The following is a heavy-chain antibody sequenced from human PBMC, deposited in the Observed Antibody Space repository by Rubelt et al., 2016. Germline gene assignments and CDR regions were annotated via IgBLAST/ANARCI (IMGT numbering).Heavy chain of an antibody. CDR1: GFTFTSYS. CDR2: ISSTTTST. CDR3: AKGHSLSDAFDI. D-gene: IGHD3-10*01. V-gene: IGHV3-48*01. Sequence: EGQLVDSGGGLVQPGGSPRLSCVASGFTFTSYSMNWVRQTPGKGLEWVSYISSTTTSTYYADSVKGRFTISRDNAKNSLYLQMNSLRAEDTAVYYCAKGHSLSDAFDIWGQGTMVTVSS. J-gene: IGHJ3*02.